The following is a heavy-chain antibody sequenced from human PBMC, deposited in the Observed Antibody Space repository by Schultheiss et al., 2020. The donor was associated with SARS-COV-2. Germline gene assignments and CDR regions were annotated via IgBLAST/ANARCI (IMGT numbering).Heavy chain of an antibody. CDR1: GYTFTSYG. CDR2: ISGYNGNT. CDR3: ARADQAISPHGLDV. Sequence: ASVKVSCKASGYTFTSYGISWVRQAPGQGLAWMGWISGYNGNTNYAQTFQGRVTMTTDSATRTSYMELRSLRSDDTAVYYCARADQAISPHGLDVWGQGTTVTVSS. D-gene: IGHD5-24*01. J-gene: IGHJ6*02. V-gene: IGHV1-18*04.